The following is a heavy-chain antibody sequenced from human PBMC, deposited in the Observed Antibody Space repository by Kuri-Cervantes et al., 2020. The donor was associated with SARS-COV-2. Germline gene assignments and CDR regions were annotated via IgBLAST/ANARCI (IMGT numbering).Heavy chain of an antibody. J-gene: IGHJ4*02. D-gene: IGHD5-18*01. V-gene: IGHV3-11*06. CDR1: GFTFSDYY. CDR3: ATLGGDTAMVEGIVATIVDDY. Sequence: GGSLRLSCAASGFTFSDYYMSWIRQAPGKGLEWVSYISSSSSYIYYADSVKGRFTISRDNAKNSLYLQMNSLRAEDTAVYYCATLGGDTAMVEGIVATIVDDYWGQGTLVTVSS. CDR2: ISSSSSYI.